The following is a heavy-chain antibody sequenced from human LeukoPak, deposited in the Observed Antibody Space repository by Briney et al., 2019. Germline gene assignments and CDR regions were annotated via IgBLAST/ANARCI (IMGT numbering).Heavy chain of an antibody. CDR2: ISWNSGSI. CDR3: ARDLSLDS. Sequence: PGRSLRLSCAASGFTFDDYAMHWVRQAPGKGLEWVSGISWNSGSIGYADSVKGRFTISRDNAKNSLYLQMNSLRAEDTALYYCARDLSLDSWGQGTLVTVSS. CDR1: GFTFDDYA. J-gene: IGHJ4*02. V-gene: IGHV3-9*01.